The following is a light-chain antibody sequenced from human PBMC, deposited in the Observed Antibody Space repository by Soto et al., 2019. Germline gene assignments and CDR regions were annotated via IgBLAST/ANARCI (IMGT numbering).Light chain of an antibody. V-gene: IGKV1-39*01. Sequence: DIQMTQSPSTLSASVGDRVTITCRASQDISNYLNWYQQKPGKAPKLLIYAASSLQSGVPSRFSGSGSGTDFTIKISSMKHEDFADYYCQQSYSTTWTFGQVTKVDIK. CDR2: AAS. J-gene: IGKJ1*01. CDR3: QQSYSTTWT. CDR1: QDISNY.